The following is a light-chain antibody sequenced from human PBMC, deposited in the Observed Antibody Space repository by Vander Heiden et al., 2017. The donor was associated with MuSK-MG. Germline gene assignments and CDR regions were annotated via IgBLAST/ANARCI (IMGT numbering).Light chain of an antibody. Sequence: DIQMTQSPSSLSASVGDRVTITCRASQSISSYLNWYQQKPGKAPKLLIYAASSLQSGVPSRFSGSGSGTDFTLTISSLQPEDFATYYCQQSDSTQKTFGQGTKVEIK. CDR3: QQSDSTQKT. V-gene: IGKV1-39*01. CDR1: QSISSY. J-gene: IGKJ1*01. CDR2: AAS.